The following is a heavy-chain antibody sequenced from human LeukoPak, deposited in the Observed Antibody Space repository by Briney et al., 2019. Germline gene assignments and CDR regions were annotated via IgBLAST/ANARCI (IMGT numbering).Heavy chain of an antibody. CDR2: IYTSGST. V-gene: IGHV4-4*09. J-gene: IGHJ4*02. D-gene: IGHD1-1*01. Sequence: SETLSLTCTVSGGSISSYYWSWIRQPPGKGLEWIGYIYTSGSTNYNPSLKSRVTISVDTSKNQFSLKLSSVTAADTAVYYCARLLGYGKYFDYWGQGTLVTVSS. CDR1: GGSISSYY. CDR3: ARLLGYGKYFDY.